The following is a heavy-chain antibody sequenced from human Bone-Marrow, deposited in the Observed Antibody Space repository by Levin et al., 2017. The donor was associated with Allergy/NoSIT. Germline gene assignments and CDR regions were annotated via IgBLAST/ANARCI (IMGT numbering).Heavy chain of an antibody. V-gene: IGHV3-30*18. CDR3: AKDLWLGSRMLRGPGQTLGL. J-gene: IGHJ4*02. CDR2: ISYDRSNK. D-gene: IGHD3-10*01. CDR1: GFTFSNYG. Sequence: GESLKISCAASGFTFSNYGMHWVRQAPGKGLEWVAVISYDRSNKYYVDSVKGRFTISRDNFNNTLYLQMNSLRAEDTAVYYCAKDLWLGSRMLRGPGQTLGLWGQGTLVTVSS.